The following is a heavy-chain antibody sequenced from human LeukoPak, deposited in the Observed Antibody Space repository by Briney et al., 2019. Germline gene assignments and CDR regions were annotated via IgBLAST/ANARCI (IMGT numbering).Heavy chain of an antibody. CDR2: INHSGST. J-gene: IGHJ5*02. CDR1: GGSFSGYY. CDR3: ARGLGGHNWFDP. Sequence: SETLSLTCAVYGGSFSGYYWSGIRQPPGKGREWIGEINHSGSTSDNPSLKSRVNISVDTSKNQSSLKLSSVTAADTAVYYCARGLGGHNWFDPWGQGTLVTVSS. D-gene: IGHD3-16*01. V-gene: IGHV4-34*01.